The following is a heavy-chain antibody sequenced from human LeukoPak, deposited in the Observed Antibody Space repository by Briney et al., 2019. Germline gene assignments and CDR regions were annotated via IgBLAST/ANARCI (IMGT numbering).Heavy chain of an antibody. CDR2: IYYSGST. CDR1: GGSISSYY. J-gene: IGHJ3*02. V-gene: IGHV4-59*12. CDR3: ASGTWELGPEAFDI. D-gene: IGHD1-26*01. Sequence: SETLSLTCTVSGGSISSYYWSWIRQPPGKGLEWIGYIYYSGSTNYNPSLKSRVTISVDTSKNQFSLKLSSVTAADTAVYYCASGTWELGPEAFDIWGQGTMVTVSS.